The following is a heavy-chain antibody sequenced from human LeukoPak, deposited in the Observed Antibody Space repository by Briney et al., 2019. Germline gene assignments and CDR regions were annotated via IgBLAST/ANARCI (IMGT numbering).Heavy chain of an antibody. J-gene: IGHJ6*02. Sequence: GRSLRLSCAASGFTFSSYAMHWVRQAPGKGLEWVAVISYDGSNKYYADSVKGRFTISRDNSKNTLYLQMNSLRAEDTAVYYCARAIYSSLGMDVWGQGTTVTVSS. CDR2: ISYDGSNK. V-gene: IGHV3-30-3*01. CDR3: ARAIYSSLGMDV. D-gene: IGHD6-19*01. CDR1: GFTFSSYA.